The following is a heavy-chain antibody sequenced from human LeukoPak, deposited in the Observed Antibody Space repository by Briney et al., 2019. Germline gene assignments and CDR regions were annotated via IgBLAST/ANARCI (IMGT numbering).Heavy chain of an antibody. CDR1: VFTFSTDG. J-gene: IGHJ4*02. CDR3: ARDLRKGRYFDY. V-gene: IGHV3-30*03. Sequence: PRRSLRLSSAASVFTFSTDGIDCGCQAPGKGLEWVALISYDGSNKDYADSGGAGFTISRDNSKNTQYVQLDSVSAEDTAVYYCARDLRKGRYFDYWGQRTLGSASS. CDR2: ISYDGSNK. D-gene: IGHD3-10*01.